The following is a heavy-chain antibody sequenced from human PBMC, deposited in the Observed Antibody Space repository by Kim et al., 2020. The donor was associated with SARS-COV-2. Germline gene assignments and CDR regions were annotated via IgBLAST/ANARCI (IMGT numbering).Heavy chain of an antibody. V-gene: IGHV3-30-3*01. Sequence: GGSLRLSCAASGFTFSSYAMHWVRQAPGKGLEWVAVISYDGSNKYYADSVKGRFTISRDNSKNTLYLQMNSLRAEDTAVYYCARARVREWFWDFSQYYYYGMDVWGQGTTVTVSS. D-gene: IGHD3-10*01. CDR2: ISYDGSNK. J-gene: IGHJ6*02. CDR1: GFTFSSYA. CDR3: ARARVREWFWDFSQYYYYGMDV.